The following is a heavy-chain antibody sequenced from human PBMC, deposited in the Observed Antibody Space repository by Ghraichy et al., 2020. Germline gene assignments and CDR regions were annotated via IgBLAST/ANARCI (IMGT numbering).Heavy chain of an antibody. D-gene: IGHD3-9*01. J-gene: IGHJ3*02. CDR2: IKQDGSEK. CDR3: ARPPRREYDILTGYYIQGAFDI. CDR1: GFTFSSYW. V-gene: IGHV3-7*03. Sequence: GGSLRLSCAASGFTFSSYWMSWVRQAPGKGLEWVANIKQDGSEKYYVDSVKGRFTISRDNAKNSLYLQMNSLRAEDTAGYYCARPPRREYDILTGYYIQGAFDIWGQGTMVTVSS.